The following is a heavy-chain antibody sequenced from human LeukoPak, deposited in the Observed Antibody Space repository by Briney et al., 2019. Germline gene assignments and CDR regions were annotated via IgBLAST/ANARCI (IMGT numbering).Heavy chain of an antibody. CDR3: ARVKLNQLLSRAFDI. CDR1: GGSFSGYY. CDR2: INHSGST. D-gene: IGHD2-2*01. J-gene: IGHJ3*02. V-gene: IGHV4-34*01. Sequence: PSETLSLTCAVYGGSFSGYYWSWIRQPPGKGLEWIGEINHSGSTNYNPSLKSRVTISVDTSKNQFSLKLSSVTAADTAVYYCARVKLNQLLSRAFDIWGQGTMVTVPS.